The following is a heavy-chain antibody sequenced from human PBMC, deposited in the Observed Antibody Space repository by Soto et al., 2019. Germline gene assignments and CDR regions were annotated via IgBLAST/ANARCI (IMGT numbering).Heavy chain of an antibody. CDR2: INAGNGNT. J-gene: IGHJ6*02. CDR3: ARGVENIVVVLDVFGYYGMDV. Sequence: ASVKVSCKASGYSFTSYVIYWVRQAPGQRLEWMGWINAGNGNTKSSQKFQARVTITSDTSASTAYMELSSLRSEDTAVYFCARGVENIVVVLDVFGYYGMDVWRQGTTVTVSS. V-gene: IGHV1-3*01. CDR1: GYSFTSYV. D-gene: IGHD2-2*01.